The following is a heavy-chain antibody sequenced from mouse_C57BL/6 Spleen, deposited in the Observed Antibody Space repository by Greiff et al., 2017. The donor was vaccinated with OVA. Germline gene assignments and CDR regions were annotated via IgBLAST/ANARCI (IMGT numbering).Heavy chain of an antibody. CDR3: TRDKGDYGRAMDY. V-gene: IGHV5-9-1*02. CDR1: GFTFSSYA. J-gene: IGHJ4*01. D-gene: IGHD2-4*01. Sequence: EVKLMESGEGLVKPGGSLKLSCAASGFTFSSYAMSWVRQTPEKRLEWVAYISSGGDYIYYADTVKGRFTISRDNARNTLYLQMSSLKSEDTAMYYCTRDKGDYGRAMDYWGQGTSVTVSS. CDR2: ISSGGDYI.